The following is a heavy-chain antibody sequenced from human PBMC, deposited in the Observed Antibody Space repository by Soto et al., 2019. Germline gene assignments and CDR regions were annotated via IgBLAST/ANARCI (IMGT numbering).Heavy chain of an antibody. D-gene: IGHD2-15*01. CDR1: GFTFTSSA. J-gene: IGHJ6*02. V-gene: IGHV1-58*01. CDR2: IVVGSGNT. Sequence: SVKVSCKASGFTFTSSAVQWVRQARGQRLEWIGWIVVGSGNTNYAQKFQERVTITRDMSTSTAYMELSSLRSEDTAVYYCAAAVEYCSGGSCYSRGRFYYYGMDVWGHGTTVTVAS. CDR3: AAAVEYCSGGSCYSRGRFYYYGMDV.